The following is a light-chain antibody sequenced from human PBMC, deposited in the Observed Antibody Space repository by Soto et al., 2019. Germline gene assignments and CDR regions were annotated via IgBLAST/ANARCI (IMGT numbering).Light chain of an antibody. J-gene: IGKJ4*01. V-gene: IGKV3D-15*01. CDR2: GAS. CDR3: QHYGNTVT. CDR1: QSVSSN. Sequence: EIVMTQSPATLSVSPGERATLSCRASQSVSSNLAWYQQKPGQAPRILIYGASNRATGTPDRFSGSGSGTDFTLTITRLEPEDFAVFYCQHYGNTVTLGGGTKVDI.